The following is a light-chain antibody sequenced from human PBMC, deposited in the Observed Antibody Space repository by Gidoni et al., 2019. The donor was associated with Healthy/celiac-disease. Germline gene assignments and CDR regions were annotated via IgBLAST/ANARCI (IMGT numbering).Light chain of an antibody. CDR1: ELGDKS. J-gene: IGLJ2*01. CDR2: QDS. Sequence: SYELTQPPSVSVSPGQTASITCSGDELGDKSACWYQQKPGQSPVLVIYQDSKRPSGIPERFYGTNTGNTATRTISGTKAMDEADYYCQGWDSSTVFGGGTKLTVL. CDR3: QGWDSSTV. V-gene: IGLV3-1*01.